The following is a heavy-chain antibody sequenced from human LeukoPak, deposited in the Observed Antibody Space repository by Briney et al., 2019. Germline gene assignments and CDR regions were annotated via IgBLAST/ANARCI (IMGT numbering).Heavy chain of an antibody. CDR3: ARYYCPNGVCNSFDY. CDR2: VYYTGST. J-gene: IGHJ4*02. D-gene: IGHD2-8*01. V-gene: IGHV4-59*08. CDR1: GGSISGYY. Sequence: SETLSLTCTVSGGSISGYYGSWIRQPAGKGLEWIGYVYYTGSTQSSPSLESRVTISVDTSKSQFSLNLASVTAADTAVYYCARYYCPNGVCNSFDYWGQGTLVTVSA.